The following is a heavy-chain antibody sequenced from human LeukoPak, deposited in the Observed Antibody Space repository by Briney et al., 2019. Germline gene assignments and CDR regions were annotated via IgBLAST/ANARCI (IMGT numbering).Heavy chain of an antibody. Sequence: GGSLRLSCAASGFTFSSNYMTWVRQAPGKGLEWVSVIYSGGSIYYADSVKGRFTISRDNSNNTLYLQMNSLRVEDTAVYYCARDPDYYDDSEYFHHWGQGTLVTVSS. D-gene: IGHD3-22*01. J-gene: IGHJ1*01. CDR3: ARDPDYYDDSEYFHH. CDR1: GFTFSSNY. V-gene: IGHV3-66*01. CDR2: IYSGGSI.